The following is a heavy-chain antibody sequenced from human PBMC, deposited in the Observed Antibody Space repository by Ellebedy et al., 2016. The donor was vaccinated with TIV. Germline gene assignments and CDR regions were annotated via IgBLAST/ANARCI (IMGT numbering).Heavy chain of an antibody. Sequence: GGSLRLSXAASGFSFSNYAMHWVRQAPGKGLEWVAATSYDGRNIYYADSVNGRSTISRDNSKNTLFLQVDSLRAEDTALYYCARVGYDYGDYRGNFDSWGQGTLVTVSS. V-gene: IGHV3-30*04. CDR3: ARVGYDYGDYRGNFDS. J-gene: IGHJ4*02. CDR2: TSYDGRNI. CDR1: GFSFSNYA. D-gene: IGHD4-17*01.